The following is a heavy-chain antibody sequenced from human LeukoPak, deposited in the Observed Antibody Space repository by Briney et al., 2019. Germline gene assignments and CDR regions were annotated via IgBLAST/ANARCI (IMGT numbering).Heavy chain of an antibody. J-gene: IGHJ3*02. Sequence: ASVKVSCKASGYTFTSYGISWVRQAPGQGLEWMGWISAYNGNTNYAQKLQGRVTMTTDTSTSTAYMELRSLRSEDTAVYYCARPSGLLDSHDAFDIWGQGTMVTVSS. CDR3: ARPSGLLDSHDAFDI. CDR2: ISAYNGNT. CDR1: GYTFTSYG. V-gene: IGHV1-18*01. D-gene: IGHD1-26*01.